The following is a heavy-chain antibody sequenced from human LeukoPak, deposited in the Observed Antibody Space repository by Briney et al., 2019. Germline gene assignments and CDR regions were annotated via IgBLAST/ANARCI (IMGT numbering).Heavy chain of an antibody. V-gene: IGHV3-23*01. J-gene: IGHJ4*02. CDR3: AIMHGYYDGSGYWVQ. CDR1: GFTFSSYG. D-gene: IGHD3-22*01. CDR2: ITTSGATT. Sequence: GGSLRLSCAASGFTFSSYGMSWVRQAPGKGLEWVSFITTSGATTSYADSVKGRFTISRDNPRNTLYMQMNSLRDEDTALYYCAIMHGYYDGSGYWVQWGQGALVTVSS.